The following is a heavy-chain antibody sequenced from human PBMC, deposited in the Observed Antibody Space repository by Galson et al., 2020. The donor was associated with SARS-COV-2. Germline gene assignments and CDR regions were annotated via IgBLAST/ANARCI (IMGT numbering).Heavy chain of an antibody. CDR3: ARDYRFTVFLENYYYIDV. D-gene: IGHD3-3*01. V-gene: IGHV4-31*11. CDR2: ISSSGTT. Sequence: SETLSLTCAVSGGSLSGSNFCWRWIRQRPGRGLEWVGDISSSGTTNYNPSLKSRITISLDRSKNQFSLDLRSVTGADTAFYFCARDYRFTVFLENYYYIDVWGKGATVVVSS. CDR1: GGSLSGSNFC. J-gene: IGHJ6*03.